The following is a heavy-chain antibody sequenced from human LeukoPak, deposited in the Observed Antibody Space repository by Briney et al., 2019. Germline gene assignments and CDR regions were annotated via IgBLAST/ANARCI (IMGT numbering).Heavy chain of an antibody. CDR1: GGSLSGYY. V-gene: IGHV4-34*01. CDR2: INHSGST. J-gene: IGHJ3*02. D-gene: IGHD1-26*01. CDR3: PRETSGSNDAFDI. Sequence: SSETLTLTCAVYGGSLSGYYWTWIRQPPGKGLEWIGEINHSGSTNYNPSLKRRVTISVDTSKNQFSLKLSYVTAADTAVYYFPRETSGSNDAFDIWGQGTMVTVSS.